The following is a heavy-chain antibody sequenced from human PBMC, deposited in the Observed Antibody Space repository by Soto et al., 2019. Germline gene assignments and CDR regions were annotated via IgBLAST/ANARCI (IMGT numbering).Heavy chain of an antibody. J-gene: IGHJ4*02. D-gene: IGHD3-16*01. V-gene: IGHV1-18*01. CDR3: ARDWFGVDY. CDR1: GYTFTSYG. Sequence: QVQLVQSGAEVKKPGASVKVSCKASGYTFTSYGISWVRQAPGQGLEWMGWINAYNGNTKYAQKLQGRVTMTTDTSTSTADMELRSMRSADTAVYYLARDWFGVDYWGKGTLVTVSS. CDR2: INAYNGNT.